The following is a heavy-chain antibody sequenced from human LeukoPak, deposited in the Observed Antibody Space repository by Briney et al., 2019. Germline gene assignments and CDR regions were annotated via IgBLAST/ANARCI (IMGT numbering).Heavy chain of an antibody. CDR3: AKDPTTTNYYGSGSSVGWFDP. V-gene: IGHV3-23*01. CDR1: GFAFGSEA. D-gene: IGHD3-10*01. CDR2: ISPGGGTT. J-gene: IGHJ5*02. Sequence: PGGSLRLSCAVSGFAFGSEAMSWVRQSPARGLEWVASISPGGGTTYYADYVKGRFTISRDNSKNSLFVQMNSLRAEDTAVYYCAKDPTTTNYYGSGSSVGWFDPWGPGTLVTVSS.